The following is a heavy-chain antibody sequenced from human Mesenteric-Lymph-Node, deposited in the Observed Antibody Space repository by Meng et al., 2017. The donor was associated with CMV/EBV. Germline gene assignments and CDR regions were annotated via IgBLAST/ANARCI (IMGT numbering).Heavy chain of an antibody. Sequence: SVKVSCKASGFTFTSSAVQWVRQARGQRLEWIGWIVVGSGYTIYAQKFQERVTITRDMSTSTAYMELSSLRSEDTAVYYCAKRPSGMPADINWFDPWGQGTLVTVSS. J-gene: IGHJ5*02. CDR2: IVVGSGYT. V-gene: IGHV1-58*01. D-gene: IGHD2-2*01. CDR1: GFTFTSSA. CDR3: AKRPSGMPADINWFDP.